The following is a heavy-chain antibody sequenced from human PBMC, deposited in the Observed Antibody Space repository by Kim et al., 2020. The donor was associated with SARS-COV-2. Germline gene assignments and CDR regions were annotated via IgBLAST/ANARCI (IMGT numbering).Heavy chain of an antibody. Sequence: SQTLSLTCAISGGSVSSNSAAWNWIRQSPSRGLEWLGRTYYRSKWYNDYAVSVKSRITINPDTSKNQFSLQLNSVTPEDTAVYYCARDPSGYDWVGRGKAYFDYWGQGTLVTVSS. CDR1: GGSVSSNSAA. J-gene: IGHJ4*02. CDR2: TYYRSKWYN. CDR3: ARDPSGYDWVGRGKAYFDY. D-gene: IGHD5-12*01. V-gene: IGHV6-1*01.